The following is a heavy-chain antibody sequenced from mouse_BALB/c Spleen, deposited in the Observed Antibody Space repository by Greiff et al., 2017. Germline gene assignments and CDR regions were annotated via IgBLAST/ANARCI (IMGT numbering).Heavy chain of an antibody. CDR3: ARWDAWFAY. J-gene: IGHJ3*01. CDR1: GYTFTSYY. Sequence: VQLQQSGAGLVKPGALVKLSCKASGYTFTSYYINWVHQTPGQGLEWIGAICPGDGSTYYHENFKGKATLTADKSSSTAYMQLSSLASEDSAVDCCARWDAWFAYWGQGTLVTVSA. V-gene: IGHV1-77*01. CDR2: ICPGDGST. D-gene: IGHD4-1*01.